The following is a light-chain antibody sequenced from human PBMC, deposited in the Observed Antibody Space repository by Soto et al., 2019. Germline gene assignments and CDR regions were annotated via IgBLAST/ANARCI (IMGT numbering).Light chain of an antibody. J-gene: IGLJ2*01. Sequence: QSFLTQPPSASGTPGQRVAISCSGSSSNIGTNTVNWYQQLPGSAPQLLIYNTNQRPSGVPGRFSGSKSGASASLAISGLQSEDEADYYCAAWDGSLNVVLFGGGTKVTVL. V-gene: IGLV1-44*01. CDR3: AAWDGSLNVVL. CDR2: NTN. CDR1: SSNIGTNT.